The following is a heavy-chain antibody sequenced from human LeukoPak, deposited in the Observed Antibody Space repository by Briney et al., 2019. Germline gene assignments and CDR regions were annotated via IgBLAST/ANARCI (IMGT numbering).Heavy chain of an antibody. Sequence: GGSLRLSCAASGFTVSGNYMSWVRQAPGKGLEWVSVIYSGGSTYYADSVKGRFTISRDSSKNTLYLQMNGLRAEDTAVYYCARHLGAGNWFDPWGQGTLVTVSS. J-gene: IGHJ5*02. CDR3: ARHLGAGNWFDP. CDR2: IYSGGST. V-gene: IGHV3-66*02. CDR1: GFTVSGNY. D-gene: IGHD3-16*01.